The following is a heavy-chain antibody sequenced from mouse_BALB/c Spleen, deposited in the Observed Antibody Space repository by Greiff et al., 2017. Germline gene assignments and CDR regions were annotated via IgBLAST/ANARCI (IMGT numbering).Heavy chain of an antibody. CDR1: GFTFSSFG. Sequence: EVMLVESGGGLVQPGGSRKLSCAASGFTFSSFGMHWVRQAPEKGLEWVAYISSGSSTIYYADTVKGRFTISRDNPKNTLFLQMTSLRSEDTAMYYCARPAYSIAWFAYWGQGTLVTVSA. V-gene: IGHV5-17*02. CDR3: ARPAYSIAWFAY. J-gene: IGHJ3*01. CDR2: ISSGSSTI. D-gene: IGHD2-10*01.